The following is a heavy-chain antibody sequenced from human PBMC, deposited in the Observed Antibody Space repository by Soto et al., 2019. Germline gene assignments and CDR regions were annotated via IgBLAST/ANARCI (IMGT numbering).Heavy chain of an antibody. D-gene: IGHD2-21*01. CDR1: GFTFTSYW. Sequence: EVQLEESGGGLVQPGGSLRLSCAASGFTFTSYWMNWVRQAPGKGLVWVSRINSDGSTTGYVDSVKGRFTISRDNAKNTLYLQMNSLRAEDTAVYYCARRDQIAYYYGMDVWGQGTTVTVSS. V-gene: IGHV3-74*01. CDR3: ARRDQIAYYYGMDV. J-gene: IGHJ6*02. CDR2: INSDGSTT.